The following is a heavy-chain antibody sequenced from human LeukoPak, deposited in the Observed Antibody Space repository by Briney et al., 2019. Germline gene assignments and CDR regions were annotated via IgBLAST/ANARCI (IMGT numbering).Heavy chain of an antibody. J-gene: IGHJ5*02. Sequence: SETLSLTCAVSGGSIGSSSYYWGWIRQPPGKGLEWIGSIYYSGSTYYNPSLKSRVTISVDTSKNQFSLKLSSVTAADTAVYYCARPRRVAATVPYLFDPWGQGTLVTVSS. CDR3: ARPRRVAATVPYLFDP. CDR1: GGSIGSSSYY. D-gene: IGHD2-15*01. CDR2: IYYSGST. V-gene: IGHV4-39*01.